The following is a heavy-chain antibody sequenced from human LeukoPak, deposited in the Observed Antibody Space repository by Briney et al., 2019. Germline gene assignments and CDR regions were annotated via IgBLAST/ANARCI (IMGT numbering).Heavy chain of an antibody. CDR3: ASYYYDSSGSYY. D-gene: IGHD3-22*01. J-gene: IGHJ4*02. CDR2: ISNSSRTI. CDR1: GFTFSYHS. V-gene: IGHV3-48*01. Sequence: GGSLRLSCAASGFTFSYHSMNWVRQAPGKGLEWVSYISNSSRTIYYTDSVKGRFTISRDNSKNTLYLQMNSLRAEDTAVYYCASYYYDSSGSYYWGQGTLVTVSS.